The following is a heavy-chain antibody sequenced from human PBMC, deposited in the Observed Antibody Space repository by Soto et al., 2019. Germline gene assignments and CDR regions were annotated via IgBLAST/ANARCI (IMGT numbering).Heavy chain of an antibody. CDR1: KFTFTSYA. D-gene: IGHD3-10*01. J-gene: IGHJ4*02. V-gene: IGHV3-23*01. CDR2: ISGSGDNT. CDR3: AKKVNSGYSYYIDY. Sequence: GGPLRLSCAASKFTFTSYAVTWVRQAPGKGLEWVSDISGSGDNTYYADSVKGRFTISRDNSKRTLYLQMNSLRAEDTAIYYCAKKVNSGYSYYIDYWGQGTLVTVS.